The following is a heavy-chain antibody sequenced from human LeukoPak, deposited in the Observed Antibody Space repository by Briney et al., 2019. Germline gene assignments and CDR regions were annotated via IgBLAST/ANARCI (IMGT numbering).Heavy chain of an antibody. CDR1: GGSISSSSYY. V-gene: IGHV4-39*01. CDR3: ARHEDPDSSGWYFYFDY. CDR2: IYYSGST. D-gene: IGHD6-19*01. J-gene: IGHJ4*02. Sequence: SETLSLTCTVSGGSISSSSYYWGWIRQPPGKGLEWIGSIYYSGSTYYNPSLKSRVTISVDTSKHQFSLKLSSVTAADTAVYYCARHEDPDSSGWYFYFDYWGQGTLVTVSS.